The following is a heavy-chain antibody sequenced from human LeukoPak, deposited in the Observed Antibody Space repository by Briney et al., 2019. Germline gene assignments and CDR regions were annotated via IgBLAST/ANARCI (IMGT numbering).Heavy chain of an antibody. CDR1: GVSISSSSYY. CDR3: ARSSGYGLIDY. D-gene: IGHD6-25*01. CDR2: IYSSGST. V-gene: IGHV4-39*01. J-gene: IGHJ4*01. Sequence: PSETLSLTCKVSGVSISSSSYYWGWIRQPPGKGLGWIGRIYSSGSTYYTSSLKSRLTISIDTTKNQVSLKMSSVTAADTAVYYCARSSGYGLIDYWGQGTLVTVSS.